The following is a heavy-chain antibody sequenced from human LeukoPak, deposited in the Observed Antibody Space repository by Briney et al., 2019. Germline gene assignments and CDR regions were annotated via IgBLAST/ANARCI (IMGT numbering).Heavy chain of an antibody. J-gene: IGHJ5*02. CDR1: GFTFNSYA. D-gene: IGHD3-10*01. CDR3: VNSGFDP. V-gene: IGHV3-30*04. Sequence: GGSLRLSCAASGFTFNSYAMHWVRQAPGKGLEWVAFIHYDGTNEYYGDSVKGRFTISRDNFKNTLSLQMNGLRVEDTALYYCVNSGFDPWGQGTLVTVSS. CDR2: IHYDGTNE.